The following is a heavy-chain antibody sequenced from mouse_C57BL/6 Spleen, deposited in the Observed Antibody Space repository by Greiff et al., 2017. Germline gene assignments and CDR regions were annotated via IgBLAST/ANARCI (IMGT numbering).Heavy chain of an antibody. Sequence: EVQVVESEGGLVQPGSSMKLSCTASGFTFSDYYMAWVRQVPEKGLEWVANINYDGSSTYYLDSLKSRFIISRDTAKNILYLQMSSLKSEDTATYYCARFGSSYAMDYWGQGTSVTVSS. J-gene: IGHJ4*01. V-gene: IGHV5-16*01. CDR2: INYDGSST. D-gene: IGHD1-1*01. CDR1: GFTFSDYY. CDR3: ARFGSSYAMDY.